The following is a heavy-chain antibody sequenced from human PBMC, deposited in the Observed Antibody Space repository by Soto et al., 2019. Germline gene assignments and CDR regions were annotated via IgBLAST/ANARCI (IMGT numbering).Heavy chain of an antibody. CDR1: GFTFSDYY. J-gene: IGHJ4*02. V-gene: IGHV3-11*01. CDR2: ISSSGSTI. Sequence: VGSLRLSCAASGFTFSDYYMSWIRQAPGKGLEWVSYISSSGSTIYYADSVKGRFTISRDNAKNSLYLQMNSLRAEDTAVYYCAREDVEMATTSFDYWGQGTLVTVSS. CDR3: AREDVEMATTSFDY. D-gene: IGHD5-12*01.